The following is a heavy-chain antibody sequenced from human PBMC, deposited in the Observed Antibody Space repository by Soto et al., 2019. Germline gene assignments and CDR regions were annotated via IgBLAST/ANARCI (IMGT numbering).Heavy chain of an antibody. D-gene: IGHD2-15*01. CDR1: GFTFSSDG. Sequence: PGGSRRLSCGVSGFTFSSDGMNGGGRAPGKGRGGGSYISISGRSIYYADSLKGRFTISRENAKNSVYLQRNSRRAEDTAVYYYARDTWAPGGSFPFDYRGQGTPVTVHS. J-gene: IGHJ4*02. CDR3: ARDTWAPGGSFPFDY. CDR2: ISISGRSI. V-gene: IGHV3-48*03.